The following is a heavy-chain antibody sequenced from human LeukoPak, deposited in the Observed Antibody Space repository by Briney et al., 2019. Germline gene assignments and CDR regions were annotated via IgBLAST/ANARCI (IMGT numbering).Heavy chain of an antibody. V-gene: IGHV3-23*01. CDR2: ITSSGDGT. CDR3: AKDRPNYYGSNGHYYRRDGDY. Sequence: GGSLRLSCAASGFTFSIYAMSWVRQAPGKGLRWVSSITSSGDGTYYAGSVKGRFTISRDNSENMLYLQMNSLRVEDTAVYFCAKDRPNYYGSNGHYYRRDGDYWGQGTLVTVSS. J-gene: IGHJ4*02. CDR1: GFTFSIYA. D-gene: IGHD3-22*01.